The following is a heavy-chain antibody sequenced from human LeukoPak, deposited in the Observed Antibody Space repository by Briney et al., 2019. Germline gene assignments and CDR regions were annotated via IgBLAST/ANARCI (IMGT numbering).Heavy chain of an antibody. CDR3: ARAFRIVVGWFDP. V-gene: IGHV3-30-3*01. CDR2: ISYDGSNK. Sequence: GRSLRLSCAASGFTFSSYAMHWVRQAPGKGLEWVAVISYDGSNKYYADSVKGRFTISRDNSRSTLYPQMNSLRAEDTAVYYCARAFRIVVGWFDPWGQGTLVTVSS. D-gene: IGHD2-21*01. J-gene: IGHJ5*02. CDR1: GFTFSSYA.